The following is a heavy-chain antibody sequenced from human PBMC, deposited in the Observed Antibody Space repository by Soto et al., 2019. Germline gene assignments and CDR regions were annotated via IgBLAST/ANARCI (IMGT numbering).Heavy chain of an antibody. Sequence: GASVKVSCKASGYTFINYGISWVRQAPRQGLEWMGRIIPNLGKTNYAQKFQGRVTITADKSTSTAYMELSSLRSEDTAVYYCARGVPYSGYDYGRFDYWGQGTLVTVSS. J-gene: IGHJ4*02. CDR2: IIPNLGKT. D-gene: IGHD5-12*01. CDR3: ARGVPYSGYDYGRFDY. V-gene: IGHV1-69*04. CDR1: GYTFINYG.